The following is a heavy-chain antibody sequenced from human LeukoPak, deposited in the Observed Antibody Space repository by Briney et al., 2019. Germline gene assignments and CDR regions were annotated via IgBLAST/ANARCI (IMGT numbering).Heavy chain of an antibody. Sequence: GGSLRLSCAASGFTFSTYWMSWVRQAPGKGLEWVANIKQDGSEKDYVDSVKGRFTISRDNAKNTLYLQMNSLRAEDTAVYYCAREAAAGTFYYYYYMDVWGKGTTVTVSS. V-gene: IGHV3-7*01. CDR3: AREAAAGTFYYYYYMDV. J-gene: IGHJ6*03. CDR2: IKQDGSEK. D-gene: IGHD6-13*01. CDR1: GFTFSTYW.